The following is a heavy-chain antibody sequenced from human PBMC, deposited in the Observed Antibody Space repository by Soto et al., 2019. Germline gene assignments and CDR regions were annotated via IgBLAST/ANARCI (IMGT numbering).Heavy chain of an antibody. Sequence: LESGGGLVQPGGSLRLSCAASGFTFSNFAMSWVRQAPGKGLEWVSSVSGLGGGTYYADSVKGRFTISRDNSKNKPNLQMSSLTAEDTARYYCAKGRTYDILTAHHAFDYWGQGTQVTVSS. CDR2: VSGLGGGT. V-gene: IGHV3-23*01. CDR1: GFTFSNFA. CDR3: AKGRTYDILTAHHAFDY. J-gene: IGHJ4*02. D-gene: IGHD3-9*01.